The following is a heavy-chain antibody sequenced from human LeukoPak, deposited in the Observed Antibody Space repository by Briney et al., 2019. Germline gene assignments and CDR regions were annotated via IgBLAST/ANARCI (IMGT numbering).Heavy chain of an antibody. J-gene: IGHJ3*02. Sequence: ASVKVSCKASGYTFTSYYMHWVRQAPGQGLEWMGIINPSGGSTSYAQKFQGRVTMTRDTSTSTVYMELSSLRSEDTAVYYCTRGGRLRGSSYGYRYDAFDIWGQGTMVTVSS. V-gene: IGHV1-46*01. D-gene: IGHD5-18*01. CDR3: TRGGRLRGSSYGYRYDAFDI. CDR1: GYTFTSYY. CDR2: INPSGGST.